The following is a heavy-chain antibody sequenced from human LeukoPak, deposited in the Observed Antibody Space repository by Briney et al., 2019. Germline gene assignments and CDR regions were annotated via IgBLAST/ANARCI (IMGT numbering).Heavy chain of an antibody. Sequence: SVKVSCKASGGTFSSYAISWVRQAPGQGLEWMGGIIPIFATANYAQKFQGRVTITTDESTNTAFMELSSLRSEDTAIYCCVREGLSGTFAFWGQGTLVTVSS. D-gene: IGHD1-26*01. CDR2: IIPIFATA. CDR1: GGTFSSYA. CDR3: VREGLSGTFAF. V-gene: IGHV1-69*05. J-gene: IGHJ4*02.